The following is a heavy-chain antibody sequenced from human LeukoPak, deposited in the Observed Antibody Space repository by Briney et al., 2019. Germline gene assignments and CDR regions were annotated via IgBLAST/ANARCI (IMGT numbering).Heavy chain of an antibody. J-gene: IGHJ4*02. CDR2: ISYSGST. CDR3: ARRRDSTGPYFDY. D-gene: IGHD3-22*01. CDR1: GVSISSGAYY. V-gene: IGHV4-30-4*08. Sequence: TLSLTCTVSGVSISSGAYYWTWVRQHPGKGLERIGYISYSGSTNYNPSLKSRVTISVDTSKNQFSLKLSSVTAADTAVYYCARRRDSTGPYFDYWGQGILVTVSS.